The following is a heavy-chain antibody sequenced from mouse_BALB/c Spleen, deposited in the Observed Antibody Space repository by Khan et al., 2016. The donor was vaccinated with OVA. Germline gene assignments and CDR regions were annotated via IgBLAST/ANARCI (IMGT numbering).Heavy chain of an antibody. D-gene: IGHD2-4*01. Sequence: VQLKQSGAELVRPGALVKLSCKASGFNIKDYYIHWVKQRPEQGLEWIGWIDPENGNTIYDPKFQGKASITAATSSNTAYLQLSSLTSEDTAVYYCARRDYEAMDYWGQVTSVTVSS. CDR3: ARRDYEAMDY. V-gene: IGHV14-1*02. CDR1: GFNIKDYY. CDR2: IDPENGNT. J-gene: IGHJ4*01.